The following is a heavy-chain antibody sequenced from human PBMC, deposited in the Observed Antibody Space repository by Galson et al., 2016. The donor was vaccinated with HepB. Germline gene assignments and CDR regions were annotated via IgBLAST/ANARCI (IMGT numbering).Heavy chain of an antibody. J-gene: IGHJ2*01. Sequence: LRLYCAASGFKFSNYGMIWVRQAPGQGLEWVSSRISSGTNTFYAASVKGRFTISRDNSKSTLYLEMNSLRAEATAVTYCVRGYCPSSSCSGRWFIDLWGRGTLVTVSS. V-gene: IGHV3-23*01. CDR2: RISSGTNT. D-gene: IGHD2-2*01. CDR1: GFKFSNYG. CDR3: VRGYCPSSSCSGRWFIDL.